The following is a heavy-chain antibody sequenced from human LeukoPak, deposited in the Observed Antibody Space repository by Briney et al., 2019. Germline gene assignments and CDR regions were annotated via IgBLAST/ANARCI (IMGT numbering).Heavy chain of an antibody. Sequence: GGSLRLSCVGSGFAFSSYHLSWVRQIPGKGLEWLSVVTANSDIIYYADSVKGRFTISRDNSKDTLYLQTNGLRAEDSALYYCANLQKGNYKANFWGQGTLVTVSS. CDR3: ANLQKGNYKANF. D-gene: IGHD3-10*01. V-gene: IGHV3-23*01. J-gene: IGHJ4*02. CDR2: VTANSDII. CDR1: GFAFSSYH.